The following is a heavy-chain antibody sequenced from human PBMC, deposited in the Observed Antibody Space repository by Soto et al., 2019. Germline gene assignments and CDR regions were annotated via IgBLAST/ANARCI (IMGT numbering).Heavy chain of an antibody. V-gene: IGHV5-51*01. CDR2: IYPGDSDT. CDR1: GYSFTSYW. CDR3: AGEGCSRTSCYSY. D-gene: IGHD2-2*01. J-gene: IGHJ4*02. Sequence: LGESLKISCQGSGYSFTSYWIAWVPQMPGKGLEWMGIIYPGDSDTRYSPSFQGQVTISADKSISTAYLQWSSLKASDTAMYYCAGEGCSRTSCYSYWGQGNLIAVSS.